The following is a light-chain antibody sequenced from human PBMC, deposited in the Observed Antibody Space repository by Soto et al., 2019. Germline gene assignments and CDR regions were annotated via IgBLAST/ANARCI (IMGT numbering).Light chain of an antibody. V-gene: IGKV2-30*02. CDR3: RQCYHWRLT. Sequence: RSQLSLHVTLGQPSSNSCRSNQSLIHSDGIAYFSWFQQRPGRSPRRLIYNASNRDSGIPARFSGSGSGTDFALKIISLESEDLEVYYWRQCYHWRLTVGQGTRLEIK. J-gene: IGKJ5*01. CDR1: QSLIHSDGIAY. CDR2: NAS.